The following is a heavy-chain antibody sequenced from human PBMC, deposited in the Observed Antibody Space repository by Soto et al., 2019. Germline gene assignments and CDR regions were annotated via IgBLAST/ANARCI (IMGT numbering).Heavy chain of an antibody. CDR3: ASLSSTVTDPFDY. J-gene: IGHJ4*02. CDR1: GFTFSSYG. D-gene: IGHD4-17*01. Sequence: QVQLVESGGGVVQPGRSLRLSCAASGFTFSSYGMHWVRQAPGKGLEWVAVIWSDGSNSYYADSVKGRFTISRDNSKNTLYLQMNSLRAEDTAVDYCASLSSTVTDPFDYWGQGTLVSVSS. V-gene: IGHV3-33*01. CDR2: IWSDGSNS.